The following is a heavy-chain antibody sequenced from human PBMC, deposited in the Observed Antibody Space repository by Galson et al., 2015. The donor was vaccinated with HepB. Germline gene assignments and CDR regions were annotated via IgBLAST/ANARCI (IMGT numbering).Heavy chain of an antibody. CDR3: AKGSRKGYCSGGSCPIVYYYYHGMDV. Sequence: SLRLSCAASGFTFSSYAMSWVRQAPGKGLEWVSAISGSGGSTYYADSVKGRFTISRDNSKNTLYLQMNSLTAEDTAVYYCAKGSRKGYCSGGSCPIVYYYYHGMDVWGQGTTVTVSS. CDR2: ISGSGGST. D-gene: IGHD2-15*01. J-gene: IGHJ6*02. CDR1: GFTFSSYA. V-gene: IGHV3-23*01.